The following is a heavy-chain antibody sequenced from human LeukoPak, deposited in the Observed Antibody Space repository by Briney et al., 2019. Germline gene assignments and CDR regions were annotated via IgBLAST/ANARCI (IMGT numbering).Heavy chain of an antibody. CDR2: IHPSGML. CDR1: GASFNSDDQY. D-gene: IGHD3-22*01. J-gene: IGHJ4*02. CDR3: SRGLDSRKLGY. V-gene: IGHV4-31*03. Sequence: SETLSLTCTVSGASFNSDDQYWNWIRQSPGKGLEWIGSIHPSGMLYNNPSLESRVTMSRDTSKNQFSLNLNSVTAADTAVYXXSRGLDSRKLGYWGQGILVTVSS.